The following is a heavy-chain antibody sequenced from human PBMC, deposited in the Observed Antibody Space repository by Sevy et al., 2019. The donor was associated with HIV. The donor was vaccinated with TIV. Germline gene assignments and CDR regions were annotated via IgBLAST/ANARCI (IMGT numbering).Heavy chain of an antibody. CDR1: GFTFSSYG. CDR2: IRYDGSNK. CDR3: AKDIPPSYSNSSYYYYYYGMDV. V-gene: IGHV3-30*02. J-gene: IGHJ6*02. D-gene: IGHD6-13*01. Sequence: GGCLRLSCAASGFTFSSYGMHWVRQAPGKGLEWVAFIRYDGSNKYYADSVKGRFTISRDNSKNTLYLQMNSLRAEDTAVYYCAKDIPPSYSNSSYYYYYYGMDVWGQGTTVTISS.